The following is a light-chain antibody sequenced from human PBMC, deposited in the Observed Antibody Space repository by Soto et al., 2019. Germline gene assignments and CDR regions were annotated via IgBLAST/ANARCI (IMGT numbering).Light chain of an antibody. CDR2: AAS. V-gene: IGKV1-9*01. CDR3: QQYQSYPLT. Sequence: DIQLTQSPSFLSTSVGDRVTITCRASQDISSYLAWYQQKPGKAPKLLIYAASTLESGVPSRFSGSRSGTDFTLTISCLQSEDFATYYCQQYQSYPLTFGQGTKVDIK. CDR1: QDISSY. J-gene: IGKJ1*01.